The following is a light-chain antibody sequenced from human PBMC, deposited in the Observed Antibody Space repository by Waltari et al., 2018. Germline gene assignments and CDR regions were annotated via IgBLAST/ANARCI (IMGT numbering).Light chain of an antibody. V-gene: IGKV1-16*01. CDR3: QQHNINPYS. J-gene: IGKJ2*03. Sequence: DIQMTQSPSSLSASVGDRVNITCRASQGINNYLAWYQQKPGKAPNLLIYKASTLQSGVPSRFSGSGSGTDFTLTISSLQPEDFETYYCQQHNINPYSVGQGTKVEIK. CDR1: QGINNY. CDR2: KAS.